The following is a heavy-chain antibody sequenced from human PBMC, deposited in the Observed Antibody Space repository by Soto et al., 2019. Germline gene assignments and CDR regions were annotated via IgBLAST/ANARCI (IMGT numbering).Heavy chain of an antibody. CDR3: ARPSSGYYYVVGY. CDR2: INPNSGGT. J-gene: IGHJ4*02. Sequence: ASVKVSCKASGYTFTGYYMHWVRQAPGQGLEWMGWINPNSGGTNYAQKFQGRVTMTRDTSISTAYMELSRLRSDDTAVYYCARPSSGYYYVVGYWGQGPLVTVAS. V-gene: IGHV1-2*02. CDR1: GYTFTGYY. D-gene: IGHD3-22*01.